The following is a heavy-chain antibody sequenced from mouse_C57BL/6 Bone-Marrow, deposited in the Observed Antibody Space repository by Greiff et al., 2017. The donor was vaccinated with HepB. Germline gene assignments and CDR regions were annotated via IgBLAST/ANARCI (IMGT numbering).Heavy chain of an antibody. J-gene: IGHJ1*03. V-gene: IGHV1-47*01. Sequence: VQLQQSGAELVKPGASVKMSCKASGYTFTTYPIEWMKQNHGKSLEWIGNFHPYNDDTKYNEKFKGKATLTVEKSSSTVYLELSRLTSDDSAVYYCARGYYGNYLSYWYFDVWGTGTTVTVSS. CDR3: ARGYYGNYLSYWYFDV. CDR2: FHPYNDDT. CDR1: GYTFTTYP. D-gene: IGHD2-1*01.